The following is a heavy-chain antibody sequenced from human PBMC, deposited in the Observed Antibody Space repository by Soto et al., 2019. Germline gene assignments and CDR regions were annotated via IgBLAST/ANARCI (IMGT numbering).Heavy chain of an antibody. CDR1: GYRFTNSW. J-gene: IGHJ5*02. V-gene: IGHV5-51*01. Sequence: GESLKISCKGSGYRFTNSWIGWVRQMSGKGLEWMGVIYPGXSDTXSSPSFRGQVTISADKPGKGLEWMGEIDPSDSYTIYSXXFQGHVTISSDKPARTAYLEWSSLKASDTAVYYCARGGISNQKWFDPWGQGTLVTVSS. CDR2: IYPGXSDT. D-gene: IGHD3-16*01. CDR3: XFQGHVTISSDKPARTAYLEWSSLKASDTAVYYCARGGISNQKWFDP.